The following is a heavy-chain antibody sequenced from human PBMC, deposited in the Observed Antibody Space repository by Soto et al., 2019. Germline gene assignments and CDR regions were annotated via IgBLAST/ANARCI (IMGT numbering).Heavy chain of an antibody. J-gene: IGHJ6*03. D-gene: IGHD3-3*01. CDR1: GGSISSSGYY. V-gene: IGHV4-39*01. CDR3: ARHHTIVSYFYYMDV. Sequence: LSLTCTVSGGSISSSGYYWGWLRQPPGKGLEWIGTVYYSGSTYYNPSLKSRVTMSVDTSKNQFSLKLSSVIAADTAVYYCARHHTIVSYFYYMDVWGKGTAVTVSS. CDR2: VYYSGST.